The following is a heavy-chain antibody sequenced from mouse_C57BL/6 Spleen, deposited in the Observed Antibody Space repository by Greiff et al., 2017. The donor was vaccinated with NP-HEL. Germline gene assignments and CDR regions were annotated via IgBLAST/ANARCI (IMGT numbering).Heavy chain of an antibody. J-gene: IGHJ4*01. CDR1: GYAFSSYW. CDR3: ARKGDDYGMDY. V-gene: IGHV1-80*01. Sequence: VQLQQSGAELVKPGASVKISCKASGYAFSSYWMNWVKQRPGKGLEWIGQIYPGDGDTNYNGKFKGKATLTADKSSSTAYMQLSSLTSEDAAVYFCARKGDDYGMDYWGQGTSVTVSS. D-gene: IGHD2-4*01. CDR2: IYPGDGDT.